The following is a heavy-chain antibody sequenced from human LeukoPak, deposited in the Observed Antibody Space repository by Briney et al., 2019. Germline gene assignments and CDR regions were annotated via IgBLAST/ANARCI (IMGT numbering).Heavy chain of an antibody. J-gene: IGHJ4*02. CDR2: IIPIFGTA. Sequence: GSSVKVSCKASGGTFSSYAISWVRQAPGQGLEWMGGIIPIFGTANYAQKFQGRVTITADESTSTAYMELSSLRSEDTAVYYCARAASYCSSTSCYTLDYWGQGTLATVSS. CDR3: ARAASYCSSTSCYTLDY. V-gene: IGHV1-69*01. CDR1: GGTFSSYA. D-gene: IGHD2-2*01.